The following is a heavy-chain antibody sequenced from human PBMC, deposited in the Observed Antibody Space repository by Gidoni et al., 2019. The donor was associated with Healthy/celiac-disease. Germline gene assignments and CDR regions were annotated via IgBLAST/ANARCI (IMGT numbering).Heavy chain of an antibody. J-gene: IGHJ6*02. CDR3: ARAPGYGMDV. CDR2: ISYDGSNK. CDR1: GFTFSSYA. V-gene: IGHV3-30-3*01. Sequence: VQLVESGGGVVQPGRSMILSFAASGFTFSSYAMHWVRQAPGKGLEWVAVISYDGSNKYYADSVKGRFTISRDNSKNTLYLQMNSLRAEDTAVYYCARAPGYGMDVWGQGTTVTVSS.